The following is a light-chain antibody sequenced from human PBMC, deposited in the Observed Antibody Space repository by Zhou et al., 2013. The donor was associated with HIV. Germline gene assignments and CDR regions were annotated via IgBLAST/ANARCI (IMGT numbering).Light chain of an antibody. V-gene: IGKV2-30*02. J-gene: IGKJ2*01. CDR1: QSLVHSDGNTY. CDR3: MQGTHWPRT. CDR2: KVS. Sequence: DVVMTQSSLSLPVTLGQPASISCRSSQSLVHSDGNTYLNWFHQRPGQSPRRLIYKVSNRDSGVPDRFSGSGSGTDFTLKISRVEAEDVGVYYCMQGTHWPRTFGQGTKLEIK.